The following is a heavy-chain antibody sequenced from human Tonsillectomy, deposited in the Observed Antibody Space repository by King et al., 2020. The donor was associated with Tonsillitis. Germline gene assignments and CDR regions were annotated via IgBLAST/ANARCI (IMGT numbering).Heavy chain of an antibody. V-gene: IGHV1-2*02. CDR1: GYTFTDFF. D-gene: IGHD2-15*01. CDR2: INPNSGGP. Sequence: QLVQSGAEVKKPGASVKVSCKASGYTFTDFFMHWVRQAPGQGPEWMGWINPNSGGPNYAPKFQGRVTMTRDTSITTAYMELSSLRSDDTAVYFCVKESVFGGYCSGGSCYLDALDVGGQGTMVSVA. J-gene: IGHJ3*01. CDR3: VKESVFGGYCSGGSCYLDALDV.